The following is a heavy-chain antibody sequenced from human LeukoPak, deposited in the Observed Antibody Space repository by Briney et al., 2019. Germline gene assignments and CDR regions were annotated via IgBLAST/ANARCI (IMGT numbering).Heavy chain of an antibody. J-gene: IGHJ4*02. CDR2: IYYSGST. V-gene: IGHV4-39*07. CDR3: ASGRDDSSGYHDY. Sequence: SETLSLTCTVSGGSISSSSYYWGWIRQPPGKGLEWIGSIYYSGSTYYNPSLKSRVTISVDTSKNQFSLKLSSVTAADTAVYYCASGRDDSSGYHDYWGQGTLVTVSS. D-gene: IGHD3-22*01. CDR1: GGSISSSSYY.